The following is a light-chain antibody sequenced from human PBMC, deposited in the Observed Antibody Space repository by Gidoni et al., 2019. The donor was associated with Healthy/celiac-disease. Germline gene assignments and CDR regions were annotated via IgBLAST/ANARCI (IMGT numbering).Light chain of an antibody. CDR1: QSVSSY. J-gene: IGKJ1*01. V-gene: IGKV3-11*01. CDR2: DSS. CDR3: QQRSNWPWT. Sequence: EIVLTQSPATLSLSPGERSTLSCRASQSVSSYLAWYQQKPVQGHRLLFSDSSKSATGIPARFSVSCSGTDFTPTISSLEPEDLAVYYFQQRSNWPWTFGQGTKVEIK.